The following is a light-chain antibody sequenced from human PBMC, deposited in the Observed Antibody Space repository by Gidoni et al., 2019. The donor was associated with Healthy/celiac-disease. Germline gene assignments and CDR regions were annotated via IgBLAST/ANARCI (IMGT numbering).Light chain of an antibody. J-gene: IGKJ1*01. V-gene: IGKV3-20*01. Sequence: EIVLTQSPGTLSLSPGERATLSCRDSQSVSSSYLAWYQQQPGQAPRLLLYGASSRATGIPDRFSGSGSGTDFTITISRLEPEDFAVYYCQQYGSSRTFGQGTKVEIK. CDR1: QSVSSSY. CDR3: QQYGSSRT. CDR2: GAS.